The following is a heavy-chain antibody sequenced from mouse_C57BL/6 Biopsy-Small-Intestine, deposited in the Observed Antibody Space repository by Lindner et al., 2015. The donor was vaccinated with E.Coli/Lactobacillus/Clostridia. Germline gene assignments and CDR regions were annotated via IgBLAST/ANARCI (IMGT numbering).Heavy chain of an antibody. CDR1: GFNIKDSL. CDR3: ARGDYLIFFAY. Sequence: VQLQESGAELVRPGASVKLSCTASGFNIKDSLMHWVKQRPEQGLEWIGWIDPEDGETKYAPRFQDKATITADTSSNTAYLQLSSLTSEDSAIYYCARGDYLIFFAYWGQGTLVTVSA. J-gene: IGHJ3*01. V-gene: IGHV14-2*01. D-gene: IGHD1-1*02. CDR2: IDPEDGET.